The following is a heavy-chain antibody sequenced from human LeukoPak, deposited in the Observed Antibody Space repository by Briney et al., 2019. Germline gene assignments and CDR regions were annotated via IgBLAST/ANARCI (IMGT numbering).Heavy chain of an antibody. J-gene: IGHJ4*02. V-gene: IGHV1-2*02. CDR1: GYTFTGYY. Sequence: ASVKVSCKASGYTFTGYYMHWVRQAPGQGLEWMGWINPNSGGTDYAQKFQGRVTMTRDTSISTAYMELSRLRSDDTAVYYCARDWASWEQTLGYWGQGTLVTVSS. D-gene: IGHD1-26*01. CDR2: INPNSGGT. CDR3: ARDWASWEQTLGY.